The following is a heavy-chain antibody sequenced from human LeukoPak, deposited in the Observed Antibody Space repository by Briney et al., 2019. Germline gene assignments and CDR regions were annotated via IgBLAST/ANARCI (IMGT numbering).Heavy chain of an antibody. CDR2: ISYDGSNK. Sequence: GGSLRLSCAASGLTFSSYGMHWVRQAPGKGLEWVAVISYDGSNKYYADSVKGRFTISRDNSKNTLYLQMNSLRAGDTAVYYCAKDKDDFWSGYCNYWGQGTLVTVSS. V-gene: IGHV3-30*18. CDR1: GLTFSSYG. J-gene: IGHJ4*02. CDR3: AKDKDDFWSGYCNY. D-gene: IGHD3-3*01.